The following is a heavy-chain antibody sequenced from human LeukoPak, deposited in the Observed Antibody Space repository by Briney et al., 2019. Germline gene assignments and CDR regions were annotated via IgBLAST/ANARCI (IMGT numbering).Heavy chain of an antibody. CDR2: IKQDGNEK. CDR3: ARGPNYGDRVDYFDY. D-gene: IGHD4-17*01. J-gene: IGHJ4*02. Sequence: GWSLRLSRAAAGSIIRNDWMSWVRQVAGRALEWVAHIKQDGNEKHYVDSVEGRFTLSRDDSKNSLYLQMNSLRVDDSAVYYCARGPNYGDRVDYFDYWGQGTLVTVSS. V-gene: IGHV3-7*01. CDR1: GSIIRNDW.